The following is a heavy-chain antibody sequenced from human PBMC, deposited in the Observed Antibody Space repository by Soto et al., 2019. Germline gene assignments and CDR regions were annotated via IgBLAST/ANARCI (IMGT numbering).Heavy chain of an antibody. CDR1: GGSISSYY. D-gene: IGHD6-13*01. J-gene: IGHJ5*02. Sequence: PSETLSLTCTVSGGSISSYYWSWIRQPPGKGLEWIGYIYYSGSTNYNPSLKSRVTISVDTSKNQFSLKLSSVTAADTAVYYCARARYSSSFRDSRNKNIRWFDPWGQGTLVTAPQ. CDR2: IYYSGST. CDR3: ARARYSSSFRDSRNKNIRWFDP. V-gene: IGHV4-59*08.